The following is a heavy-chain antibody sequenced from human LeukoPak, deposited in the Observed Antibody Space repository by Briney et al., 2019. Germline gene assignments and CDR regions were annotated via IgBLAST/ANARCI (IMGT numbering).Heavy chain of an antibody. V-gene: IGHV5-51*01. CDR3: SRRSHVERDDYYRDALDV. J-gene: IGHJ3*01. D-gene: IGHD3-10*01. CDR1: RYNFSNNW. CDR2: IYPGDSNT. Sequence: GESLKISCQGSRYNFSNNWIVWVRQMPGQGLEWMGIIYPGDSNTRYGPSFQGQVTISVDKSINVAYLQWSSLKASDSAFYFCSRRSHVERDDYYRDALDVWGQGTLVVVSS.